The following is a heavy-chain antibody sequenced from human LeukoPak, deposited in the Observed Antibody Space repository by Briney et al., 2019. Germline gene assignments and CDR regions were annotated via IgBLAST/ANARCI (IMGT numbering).Heavy chain of an antibody. Sequence: PGESLKISCKGSGYSFTSYWISWVRQMPGKGLEWMGRIDPSDSYTNYSPSFQGHVTISADKSISTAYLQWSSLKASDTDMYYCASEQTYYDILTGYYIGYWGQGTLVTVSS. CDR3: ASEQTYYDILTGYYIGY. V-gene: IGHV5-10-1*01. CDR2: IDPSDSYT. CDR1: GYSFTSYW. J-gene: IGHJ4*02. D-gene: IGHD3-9*01.